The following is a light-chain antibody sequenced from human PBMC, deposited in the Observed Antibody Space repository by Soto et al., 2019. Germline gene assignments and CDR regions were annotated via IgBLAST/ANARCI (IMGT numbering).Light chain of an antibody. J-gene: IGLJ2*01. CDR2: EVS. Sequence: QSALTQPASVSGSPGQSITISCTGTSSDVGGYNYVSWYQQHPGKAPKLMIYEVSNRPSGVSNRFSGSKSGNTASLTISGLQAEDEADYSCRSYTSRSTLVVFGGGTKLTV. V-gene: IGLV2-14*01. CDR3: RSYTSRSTLVV. CDR1: SSDVGGYNY.